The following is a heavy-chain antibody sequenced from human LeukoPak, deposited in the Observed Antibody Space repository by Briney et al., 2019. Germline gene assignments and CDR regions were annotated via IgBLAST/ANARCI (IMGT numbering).Heavy chain of an antibody. D-gene: IGHD6-19*01. CDR3: ARLGEQWLASFDY. J-gene: IGHJ4*02. CDR1: GGSISSYY. Sequence: SETLSLTCTVSGGSISSYYWSWIRQPPGKGLECIGYIYYSGSTNYNPSLKSRVTISVDTSKNQFSLKLSSVTAADTAAYYCARLGEQWLASFDYWGQGTLVTVSS. CDR2: IYYSGST. V-gene: IGHV4-59*01.